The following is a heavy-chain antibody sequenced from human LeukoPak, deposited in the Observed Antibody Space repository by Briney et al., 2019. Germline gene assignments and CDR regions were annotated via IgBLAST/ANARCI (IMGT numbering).Heavy chain of an antibody. CDR3: ARGGFYCGDDCYVDY. CDR2: INRSGST. CDR1: GGSLSYYY. Sequence: SETLSLTCAVYGGSLSYYYWSWIRQPPEKELEWIGEINRSGSTNYNPSLKSRVSISVDTSKNQFSLKLSSVTAADTAVYYCARGGFYCGDDCYVDYWGQGTLVTVSS. V-gene: IGHV4-34*01. D-gene: IGHD2-21*02. J-gene: IGHJ4*02.